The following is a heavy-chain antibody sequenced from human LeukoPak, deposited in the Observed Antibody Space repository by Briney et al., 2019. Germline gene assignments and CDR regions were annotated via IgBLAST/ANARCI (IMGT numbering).Heavy chain of an antibody. D-gene: IGHD4-23*01. Sequence: IPIFGTANYAQKFQGRVTITTDESTSTAYMELSSLRSEDTAVYYCARGQLLQSYYYYYMDVWGKGTTVTVSS. J-gene: IGHJ6*03. V-gene: IGHV1-69*05. CDR3: ARGQLLQSYYYYYMDV. CDR2: IPIFGTA.